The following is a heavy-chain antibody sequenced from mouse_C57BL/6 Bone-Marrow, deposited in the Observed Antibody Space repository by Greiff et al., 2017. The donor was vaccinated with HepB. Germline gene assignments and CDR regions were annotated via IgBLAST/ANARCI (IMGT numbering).Heavy chain of an antibody. CDR2: ISNGGGST. CDR3: ARLGYSNSFAY. J-gene: IGHJ3*01. CDR1: GFTFSDYY. Sequence: VQLKESGGGLVQPGGSLKLSCAASGFTFSDYYMYWVRQTPEKRLEWVAYISNGGGSTYYPDTVKGRFTISRDNAKNTLYLQMSRLKSEDTAMYYCARLGYSNSFAYWGQGTLVTVSA. V-gene: IGHV5-12*01. D-gene: IGHD2-5*01.